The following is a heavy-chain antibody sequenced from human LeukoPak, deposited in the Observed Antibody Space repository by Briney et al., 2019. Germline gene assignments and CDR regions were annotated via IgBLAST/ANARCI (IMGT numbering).Heavy chain of an antibody. CDR2: IYYSGST. Sequence: KSSETLSLTCTVSGGSISSYYWSWIRQPPGKGLEWIGYIYYSGSTNYNPSLKSRVTMSVDTSKNQFSLKLSSVTAADTAVYYCARMMYSSPDAFDIWGQGTMVTVPS. J-gene: IGHJ3*02. CDR1: GGSISSYY. V-gene: IGHV4-59*01. D-gene: IGHD5-18*01. CDR3: ARMMYSSPDAFDI.